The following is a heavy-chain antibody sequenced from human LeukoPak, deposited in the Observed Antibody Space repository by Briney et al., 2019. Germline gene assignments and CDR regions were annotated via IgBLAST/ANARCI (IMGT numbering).Heavy chain of an antibody. Sequence: PGGSLRLSCAASGFTFSSYAMHWVRQAPGKGLEWVAVISYDGSNKYYADSVKGRFTISRDNSKNTLYLQMNSLRAEDTAVYYCAKDLVWGQYSSSWFYFDYWGQGTLVTVSS. V-gene: IGHV3-30-3*01. D-gene: IGHD6-13*01. CDR1: GFTFSSYA. J-gene: IGHJ4*02. CDR2: ISYDGSNK. CDR3: AKDLVWGQYSSSWFYFDY.